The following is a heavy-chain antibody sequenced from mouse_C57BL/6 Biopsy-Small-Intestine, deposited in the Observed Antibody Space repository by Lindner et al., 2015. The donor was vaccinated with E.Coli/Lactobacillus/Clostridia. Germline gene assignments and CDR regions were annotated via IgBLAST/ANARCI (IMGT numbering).Heavy chain of an antibody. CDR3: ARSTAAKYYDSDGYPSRPPFEY. CDR2: ISGFNGKT. Sequence: SVKVSCKASGYIFNNYGISWVRQAPGLGLEWLGWISGFNGKTYYAQNVQGRVTLTTDTSTSTAYMEVRSLTSDDTAVYYCARSTAAKYYDSDGYPSRPPFEYWGQGTLVTVSS. CDR1: GYIFNNYG. J-gene: IGHJ4*01. V-gene: IGHV1-79*01. D-gene: IGHD1-2*01.